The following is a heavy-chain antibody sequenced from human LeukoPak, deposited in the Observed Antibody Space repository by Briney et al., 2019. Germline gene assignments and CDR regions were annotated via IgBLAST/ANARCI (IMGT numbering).Heavy chain of an antibody. CDR1: GFTFSSYA. CDR2: ISGSGYST. J-gene: IGHJ4*02. V-gene: IGHV3-23*01. CDR3: AEATYSSSWNLYFDY. D-gene: IGHD6-13*01. Sequence: GGSLRLSCAASGFTFSSYAMSWVRQAPGKGLEWVSTISGSGYSTYYAASVKGRFTISRDNSKNTLFLQMNSLRAEDTAIYYCAEATYSSSWNLYFDYWGQGTLVTVSS.